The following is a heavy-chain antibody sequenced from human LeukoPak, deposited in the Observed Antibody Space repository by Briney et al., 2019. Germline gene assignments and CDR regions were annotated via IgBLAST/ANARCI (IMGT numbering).Heavy chain of an antibody. CDR2: ISGSAGST. Sequence: PGGSLRLSCAASGFTFSSYAMSWVRQAPGKGLEWVSVISGSAGSTYYADTVKGRFTISRDNSKNTLYLQMNSLRAEDTAVYYCARDYYGSGSSEYFQHWGQGTLVTVSS. CDR3: ARDYYGSGSSEYFQH. V-gene: IGHV3-23*01. J-gene: IGHJ1*01. CDR1: GFTFSSYA. D-gene: IGHD3-10*01.